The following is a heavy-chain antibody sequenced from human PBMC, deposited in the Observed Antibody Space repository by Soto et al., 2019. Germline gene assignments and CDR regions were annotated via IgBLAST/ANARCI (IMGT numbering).Heavy chain of an antibody. J-gene: IGHJ4*02. V-gene: IGHV4-61*01. Sequence: SETLSLTCTVSSGSVSSGSYYWSWIRQPPGKGLEWIAYVYYSGSTNYNPSLKSRVTISVDTSKNQFSLKLSSVTAADTAVYYCARESGRGTFDYWGPGTLVTVSS. CDR1: SGSVSSGSYY. CDR2: VYYSGST. D-gene: IGHD1-26*01. CDR3: ARESGRGTFDY.